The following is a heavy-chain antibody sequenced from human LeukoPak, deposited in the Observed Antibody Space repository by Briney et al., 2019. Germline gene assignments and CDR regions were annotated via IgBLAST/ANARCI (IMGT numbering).Heavy chain of an antibody. Sequence: ASVKVSCKASGGTFSSYAISWVRQAPGQGLEWMGGIIPIFGTANYARKFQGRVTITADESTSTAYMELSSLRSEDTAVYYCARNAYNWKNFDYWGQGTLVTVSS. CDR2: IIPIFGTA. V-gene: IGHV1-69*13. D-gene: IGHD1-1*01. J-gene: IGHJ4*02. CDR3: ARNAYNWKNFDY. CDR1: GGTFSSYA.